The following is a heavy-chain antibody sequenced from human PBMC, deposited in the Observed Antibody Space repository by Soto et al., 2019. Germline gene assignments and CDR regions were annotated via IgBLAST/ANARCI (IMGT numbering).Heavy chain of an antibody. J-gene: IGHJ4*02. V-gene: IGHV1-3*01. CDR3: AREWSSGWSSCDY. CDR1: GYTFTSYA. CDR2: INAGNGNT. D-gene: IGHD6-19*01. Sequence: QVQLVQSGAEVKKPGASVKVSCKASGYTFTSYAMHWVRQAPGQRLEWMGWINAGNGNTKYSQKLQGRVTITRDTSASPAYMELSSLRSEDTAVYYCAREWSSGWSSCDYWGQGTLVTVSS.